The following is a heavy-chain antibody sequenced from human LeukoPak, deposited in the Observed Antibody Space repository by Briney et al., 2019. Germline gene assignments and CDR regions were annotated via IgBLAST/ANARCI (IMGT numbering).Heavy chain of an antibody. J-gene: IGHJ4*02. V-gene: IGHV3-23*01. Sequence: PGGSLRLSCAAAGXTFSIYAMSWVRQAPGKGLEWVSDITGSGGSTYYADSVKGRFTISRDNSKNTLCLHMNSLTAEDTAVYYCARLDYYDSSGYFGPDYWGQGTLVTVSS. CDR1: GXTFSIYA. CDR3: ARLDYYDSSGYFGPDY. CDR2: ITGSGGST. D-gene: IGHD3-22*01.